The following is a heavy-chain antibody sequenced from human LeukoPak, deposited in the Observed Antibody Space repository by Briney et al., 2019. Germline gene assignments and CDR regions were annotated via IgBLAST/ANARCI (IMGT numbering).Heavy chain of an antibody. D-gene: IGHD6-19*01. CDR2: INAHSGVT. V-gene: IGHV1-2*02. CDR1: GYTFSAYY. Sequence: ASVKVSCKASGYTFSAYYMHWVRQAPGQGLEWMGWINAHSGVTDYAQNFQGRVTMTRDTSISTAYMELSRLRSDDTAIYYCACLYSSGHRWGQGTLVTVSS. J-gene: IGHJ1*01. CDR3: ACLYSSGHR.